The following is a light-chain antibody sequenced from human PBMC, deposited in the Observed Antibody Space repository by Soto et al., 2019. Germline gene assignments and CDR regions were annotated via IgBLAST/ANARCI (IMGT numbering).Light chain of an antibody. CDR1: EGIRND. V-gene: IGKV1-6*01. CDR2: GAS. CDR3: LQNYNYPWT. Sequence: AIQMTQSPSSLSASVGDRVTITCRASEGIRNDLGWYQQKPGKAPKLLIYGASSLQSGVPSRFSGSGSGTDFTLTIRRLQPEDFATYYCLQNYNYPWTFGQGTKVEIK. J-gene: IGKJ1*01.